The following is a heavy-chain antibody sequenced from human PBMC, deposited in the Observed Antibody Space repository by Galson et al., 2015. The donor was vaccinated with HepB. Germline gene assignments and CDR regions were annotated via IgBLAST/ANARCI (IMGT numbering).Heavy chain of an antibody. Sequence: SVKVSCKASGGTLSSYAISWVRQAPGQGLEWMGGIIPIFGTANYAQKFQGRVTITADESTSTAYMELSSLRSEDTAVYYCARISSGWYPEAPQNAFDIWGQGTMVTVSS. V-gene: IGHV1-69*13. CDR3: ARISSGWYPEAPQNAFDI. J-gene: IGHJ3*02. D-gene: IGHD6-19*01. CDR1: GGTLSSYA. CDR2: IIPIFGTA.